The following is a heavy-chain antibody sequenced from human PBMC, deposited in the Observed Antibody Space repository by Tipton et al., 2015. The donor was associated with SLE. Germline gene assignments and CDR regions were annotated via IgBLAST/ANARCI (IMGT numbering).Heavy chain of an antibody. CDR3: ARLEGGDY. J-gene: IGHJ4*02. CDR2: IYTSGST. V-gene: IGHV4-61*09. Sequence: LRLSCTVSGGSISSGSYFWSWFRQPAGKGLEWIGHIYTSGSTNYNPSLKSRVTISVDTSKNQFSLKLSSVTAADTAVYYCARLEGGDYWGQGTLVTVSS. CDR1: GGSISSGSYF. D-gene: IGHD5-24*01.